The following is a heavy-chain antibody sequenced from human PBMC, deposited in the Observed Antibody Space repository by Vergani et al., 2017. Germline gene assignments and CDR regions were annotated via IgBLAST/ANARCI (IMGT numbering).Heavy chain of an antibody. V-gene: IGHV3-23*01. CDR3: AKGVPQFNWFDP. D-gene: IGHD3-10*01. J-gene: IGHJ5*02. CDR2: ISGSGGST. CDR1: GGSISSSSYY. Sequence: LQLQESGPGLVKPSETLSLTCTVSGGSISSSSYYWGWIRQAPGKGLEWVSAISGSGGSTYYADSVKGRFTISRDNSKNTLYLQMNSLRAEDTAVYYCAKGVPQFNWFDPWGQGTLVTVSS.